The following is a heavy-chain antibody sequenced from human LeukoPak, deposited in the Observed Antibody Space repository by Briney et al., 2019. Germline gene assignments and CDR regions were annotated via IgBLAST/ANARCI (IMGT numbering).Heavy chain of an antibody. J-gene: IGHJ4*02. D-gene: IGHD6-6*01. Sequence: GGSLRLSCAASGFTFSNYAMSWVRQAPGKGLEWVSGISGSGGYTYYADSVKGRFTISRDNSKNTLYLQMNSLRAEDTAVYYCSEQLAGYWGQGTLVTVSS. CDR3: SEQLAGY. V-gene: IGHV3-23*01. CDR1: GFTFSNYA. CDR2: ISGSGGYT.